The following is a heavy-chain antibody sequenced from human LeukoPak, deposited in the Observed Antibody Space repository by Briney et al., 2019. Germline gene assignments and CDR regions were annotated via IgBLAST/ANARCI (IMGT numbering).Heavy chain of an antibody. J-gene: IGHJ4*02. CDR3: AKDTPTTGYHLDS. V-gene: IGHV3-30*02. Sequence: GGSLRLSCAASGFTFSSYGMHWVRHAPGKGLEWVAFIRYDGSDKSYADSVKGRFTISRDDSENTLYLQINSLRVEDTAVYYCAKDTPTTGYHLDSWGQGTLVTVSS. CDR2: IRYDGSDK. D-gene: IGHD1-1*01. CDR1: GFTFSSYG.